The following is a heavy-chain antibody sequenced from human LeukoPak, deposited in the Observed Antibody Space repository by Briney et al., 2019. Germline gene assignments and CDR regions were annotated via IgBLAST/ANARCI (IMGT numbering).Heavy chain of an antibody. J-gene: IGHJ4*02. CDR2: IRYDGTNK. D-gene: IGHD3-22*01. Sequence: QPGGSLRLSCAASGFTFSSYGMHWVRQAPGKGLEWVAFIRYDGTNKYYADSVKGRFTISRDNSKNTLYLQMNSLRAEDTAVYYCAREAEMIVNPGYFDYWGQGTLVTVSS. CDR3: AREAEMIVNPGYFDY. CDR1: GFTFSSYG. V-gene: IGHV3-30*02.